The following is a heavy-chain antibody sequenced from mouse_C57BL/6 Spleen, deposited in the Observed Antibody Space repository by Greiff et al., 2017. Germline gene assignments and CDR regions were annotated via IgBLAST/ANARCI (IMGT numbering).Heavy chain of an antibody. J-gene: IGHJ2*01. V-gene: IGHV1-15*01. D-gene: IGHD3-3*01. CDR1: GYTFTDYE. CDR2: IDPETGGT. CDR3: TRGGTGYYFDY. Sequence: VQLQQSGAELVRPGASVTLSCKASGYTFTDYEMHWVKQTPVHGLEWIGAIDPETGGTAYNQKFKGKAILTADKSSSTAYMELRSLTSEDSAVDYCTRGGTGYYFDYWGQGTTLTVSS.